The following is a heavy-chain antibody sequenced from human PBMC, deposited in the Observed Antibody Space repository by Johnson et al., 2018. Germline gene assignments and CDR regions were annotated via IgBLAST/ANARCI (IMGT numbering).Heavy chain of an antibody. CDR3: ARDRGLAGAVFWYFDV. Sequence: QVQLVQSGGGVVQPGRSLRLSCAASGFTFSNYGINWVRQAPGTGLEWVAVIWYDGSIQYYADSVKGRFTISRDNSKNTLYLQMSSLRVEDTAVYYCARDRGLAGAVFWYFDVWGRGTLVTVSS. CDR1: GFTFSNYG. V-gene: IGHV3-33*01. CDR2: IWYDGSIQ. J-gene: IGHJ2*01. D-gene: IGHD1-26*01.